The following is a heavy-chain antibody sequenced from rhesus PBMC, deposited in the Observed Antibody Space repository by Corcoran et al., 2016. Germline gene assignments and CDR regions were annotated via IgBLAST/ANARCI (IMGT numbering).Heavy chain of an antibody. J-gene: IGHJ4*01. CDR3: AKEGRQLEQDY. CDR2: IDPSDSAT. Sequence: EVQLVQSGAEVKRPGESLQISCKTSGYSVSSYWSSWVRQMPGKGLEWMGAIDPSDSATRYSPSFQGQVTISADKSISTTYLQWSSLKASDSATYYCAKEGRQLEQDYWGQGVLVTVSS. CDR1: GYSVSSYW. D-gene: IGHD6-25*01. V-gene: IGHV5-2*01.